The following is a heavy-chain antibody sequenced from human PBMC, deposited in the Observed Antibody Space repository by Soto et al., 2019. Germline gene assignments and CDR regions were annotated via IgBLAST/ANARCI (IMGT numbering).Heavy chain of an antibody. J-gene: IGHJ6*02. CDR1: GFTFSSYG. D-gene: IGHD2-15*01. CDR2: ISYDGSNK. V-gene: IGHV3-30*18. Sequence: PGGSLRLSCAASGFTFSSYGMHWVRQAPGKGLEWVAVISYDGSNKYYADSVKGRFTISRDNSKNTLYLQMNSLRAEDTAVYYCAKDGGGGSPEAVWGQGTTVTVSS. CDR3: AKDGGGGSPEAV.